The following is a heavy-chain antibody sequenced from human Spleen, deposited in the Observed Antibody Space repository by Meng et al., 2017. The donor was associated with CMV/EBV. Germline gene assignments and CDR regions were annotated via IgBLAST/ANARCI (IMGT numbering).Heavy chain of an antibody. D-gene: IGHD6-19*01. CDR3: ARQFSSGWYAEY. CDR1: GGSLSGYH. Sequence: SETLSLTCAVNGGSLSGYHWSWIRQSPGMGLEWIGEISHAGSTKYNPSLKSRVTISVDTSQNQFSLKVKSVTAADTAVYYCARQFSSGWYAEYWGPGTLVTVSS. V-gene: IGHV4-34*01. CDR2: ISHAGST. J-gene: IGHJ4*02.